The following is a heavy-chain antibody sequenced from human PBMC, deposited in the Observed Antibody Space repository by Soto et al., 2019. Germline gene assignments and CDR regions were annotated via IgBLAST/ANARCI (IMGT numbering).Heavy chain of an antibody. CDR3: ARGKFYCSSTSCYVWGHYYYYYYMDV. CDR1: GFTFSNYA. J-gene: IGHJ6*03. Sequence: HPGGSLRLSCAASGFTFSNYAMGWVRQAPGEGLEWVSAIRFDGSNKYYADSVKGRFTISRDNSKNTLYLQMNSLRAEDTAVYYCARGKFYCSSTSCYVWGHYYYYYYMDVWGKGTTVTVSS. CDR2: IRFDGSNK. D-gene: IGHD2-2*01. V-gene: IGHV3-33*08.